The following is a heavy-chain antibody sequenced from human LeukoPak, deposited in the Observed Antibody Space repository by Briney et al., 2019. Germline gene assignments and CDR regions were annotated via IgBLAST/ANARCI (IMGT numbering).Heavy chain of an antibody. CDR1: GSTLSGYS. V-gene: IGHV3-48*01. Sequence: GGSLRLSCAATGSTLSGYSMNWVRQAPGKGLEWVSHISISGSTIHYADSVRGRFTISRDSAKNSLYLQMNSLRADDTAVYYCSTAKFDYWGQGTLLTVSS. J-gene: IGHJ4*02. CDR3: STAKFDY. CDR2: ISISGSTI.